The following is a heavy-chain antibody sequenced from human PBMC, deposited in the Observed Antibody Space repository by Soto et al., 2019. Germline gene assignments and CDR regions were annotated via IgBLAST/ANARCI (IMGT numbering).Heavy chain of an antibody. J-gene: IGHJ6*02. D-gene: IGHD3-16*01. CDR2: ISWDGGST. V-gene: IGHV3-43D*04. CDR3: AKDISGGGRYYYGMDV. Sequence: HPGGSLRLSCAASGFTFDDYAMHWVRQAPGKGLEWVSLISWDGGSTYYADSVKGRFTISRDNSKNSLYLQMNSLRAEDTALYYCAKDISGGGRYYYGMDVWGQGTTVTVSS. CDR1: GFTFDDYA.